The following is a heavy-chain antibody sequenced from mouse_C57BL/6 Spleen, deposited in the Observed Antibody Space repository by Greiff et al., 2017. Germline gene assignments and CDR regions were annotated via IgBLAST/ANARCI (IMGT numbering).Heavy chain of an antibody. CDR2: IYPRSGNT. Sequence: QVHVKQSGAELARPGASVKLSCKASGYTFTSYGISWVKQRTGQGLEWIGEIYPRSGNTYYNEKFKGKATLTADKSSSTAYMELRSLTSEDSAVYFCARYYSTLYYFDYWGQGTTLTVSS. V-gene: IGHV1-81*01. J-gene: IGHJ2*01. D-gene: IGHD2-5*01. CDR3: ARYYSTLYYFDY. CDR1: GYTFTSYG.